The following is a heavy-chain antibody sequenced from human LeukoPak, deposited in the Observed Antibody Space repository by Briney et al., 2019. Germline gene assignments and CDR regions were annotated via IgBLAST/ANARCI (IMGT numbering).Heavy chain of an antibody. CDR3: AKDLQLSFDY. CDR2: IRYDGSNK. Sequence: GGSLRLSXAASGFTFSSYGTHWVRQAPGKGLEWVAFIRYDGSNKYYADSVKGRFTISRDNSKNTLYLQMNSLRAEDTAVYYCAKDLQLSFDYWGQGTLVTVSS. V-gene: IGHV3-30*02. CDR1: GFTFSSYG. J-gene: IGHJ4*02. D-gene: IGHD5-18*01.